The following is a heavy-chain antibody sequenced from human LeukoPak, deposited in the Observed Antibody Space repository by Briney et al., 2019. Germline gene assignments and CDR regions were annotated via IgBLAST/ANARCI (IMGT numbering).Heavy chain of an antibody. CDR3: ATANRDDFDY. CDR2: ISSRGRTI. D-gene: IGHD5-24*01. CDR1: GFTFSVYY. Sequence: GGSLRHSCAASGFTFSVYYMSWVRPAQGEGLEWVSYISSRGRTINYANSVKGRFTISRDNAKNSLYLQMNSLRAEDTAVYYCATANRDDFDYWGQGTLVTVSS. J-gene: IGHJ4*02. V-gene: IGHV3-11*04.